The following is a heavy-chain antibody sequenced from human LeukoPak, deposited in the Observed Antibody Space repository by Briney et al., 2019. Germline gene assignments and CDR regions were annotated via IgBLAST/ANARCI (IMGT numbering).Heavy chain of an antibody. CDR3: ARESSSWYGDY. J-gene: IGHJ4*02. V-gene: IGHV1-24*01. D-gene: IGHD6-13*01. CDR1: GYTLTELS. Sequence: ASVKVSCKVSGYTLTELSMHWVRQAPGKGLEWMGGFDPEDGETIYAQKFQGRVTMTRDTSTSTVYMELSSLRSEDTAVYYCARESSSWYGDYWGQGTLVTVSS. CDR2: FDPEDGET.